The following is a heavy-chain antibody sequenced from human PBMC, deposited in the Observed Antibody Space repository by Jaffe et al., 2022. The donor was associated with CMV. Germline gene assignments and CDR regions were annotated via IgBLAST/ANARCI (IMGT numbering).Heavy chain of an antibody. CDR2: INPNSGGT. D-gene: IGHD2-8*01. CDR3: ARGGCTNGVCSPRVAFDI. J-gene: IGHJ3*02. CDR1: GYTFTGYY. V-gene: IGHV1-2*04. Sequence: QVQLVQSGAEVKKPGASVKVSCKASGYTFTGYYMHWVRQAPGQGLEWMGWINPNSGGTNYAQKFQGWVTMTRDTSISTAYMELSRLRSDDTAVYYCARGGCTNGVCSPRVAFDIWGQGTMVTVSS.